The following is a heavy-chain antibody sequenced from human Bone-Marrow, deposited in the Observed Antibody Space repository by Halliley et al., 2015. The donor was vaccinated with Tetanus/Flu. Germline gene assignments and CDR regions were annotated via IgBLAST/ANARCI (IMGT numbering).Heavy chain of an antibody. CDR2: IYYSGAF. J-gene: IGHJ6*02. V-gene: IGHV4-39*01. D-gene: IGHD3-10*01. CDR3: TRQPPGGPYLYFDMDV. Sequence: LRLSCNVSGGSIRSSNYFWGWIRQPPGKGLEWIGSIYYSGAFFYSPSLRDRVTISVDTAKNQFFLKLSSVTAADTAMYFCTRQPPGGPYLYFDMDVWGQGATVTVSS. CDR1: GGSIRSSNYF.